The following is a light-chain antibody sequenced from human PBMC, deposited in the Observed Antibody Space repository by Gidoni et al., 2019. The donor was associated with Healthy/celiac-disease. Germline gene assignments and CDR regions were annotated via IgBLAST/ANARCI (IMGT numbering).Light chain of an antibody. CDR3: HQSSSLPWT. CDR2: YAS. CDR1: QSIGSS. V-gene: IGKV6D-21*02. J-gene: IGKJ1*01. Sequence: EIVLTQSPDFKSVTPQEKVTITCQASQSIGSSLHWYQQKPDHSPKHLNKYASQPISRVPSRFSGSGCGTAFTLTINSLEAEDAAAYYCHQSSSLPWTFXQXTKVEIK.